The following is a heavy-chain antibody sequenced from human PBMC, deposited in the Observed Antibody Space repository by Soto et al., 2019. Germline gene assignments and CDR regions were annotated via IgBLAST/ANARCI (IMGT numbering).Heavy chain of an antibody. Sequence: QVQLLESGPGLVKPSQTLSLTCTVSGASISSGVYYWSWIRQTPGKGLEWIGNVYYRGMTNYNPSLKSRPTISQDPSKNQFSLTLNSVTAADTAVYFCARAKARNGYGQAFDIWGQGSLVIVSS. CDR1: GASISSGVYY. CDR3: ARAKARNGYGQAFDI. J-gene: IGHJ3*02. D-gene: IGHD5-18*01. V-gene: IGHV4-30-4*01. CDR2: VYYRGMT.